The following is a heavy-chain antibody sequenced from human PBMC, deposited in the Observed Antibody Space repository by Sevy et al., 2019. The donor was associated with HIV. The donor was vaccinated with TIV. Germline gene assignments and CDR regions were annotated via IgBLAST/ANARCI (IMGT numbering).Heavy chain of an antibody. V-gene: IGHV5-51*01. CDR1: GYSFTSHW. CDR2: IYPDDSDT. CDR3: ATSRSGYFDSSGYHIY. Sequence: GESLKISCKGSGYSFTSHWLGWVRHMPGKGLEWMGIIYPDDSDTKYSPSFQGQVTFSADKSISTAYLQWSSLKASDTAMYYCATSRSGYFDSSGYHIYWGQGTLVTVSS. D-gene: IGHD3-22*01. J-gene: IGHJ4*02.